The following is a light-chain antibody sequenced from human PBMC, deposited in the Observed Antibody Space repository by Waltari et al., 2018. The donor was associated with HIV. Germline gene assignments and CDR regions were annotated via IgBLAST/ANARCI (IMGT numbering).Light chain of an antibody. CDR2: GNT. J-gene: IGLJ3*02. V-gene: IGLV1-40*01. Sequence: QSVLTQPPSLSGAPGQPVTISCTGTSSNIGADYHVHWYQQLPGTAPKLLIYGNTIRPSGVPDRFSGSKSGTSASLAITGLQADDEADYYCQSYDSSLSAWVFGGGTKLTVL. CDR1: SSNIGADYH. CDR3: QSYDSSLSAWV.